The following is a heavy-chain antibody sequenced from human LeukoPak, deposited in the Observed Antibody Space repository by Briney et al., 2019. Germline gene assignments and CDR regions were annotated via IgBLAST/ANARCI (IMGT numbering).Heavy chain of an antibody. V-gene: IGHV4-39*01. CDR1: GGSLSSSSSY. Sequence: SETLSLTCTVSGGSLSSSSSYWGWIRQPPGKGLEWIGTTYNSWRSYYNPSLKSRVTISGDTSKNQFSLKVTSVTAADAAVYYCARFSGYTYGYDYWGQGTLVTVSS. CDR3: ARFSGYTYGYDY. CDR2: TYNSWRS. J-gene: IGHJ4*02. D-gene: IGHD5-18*01.